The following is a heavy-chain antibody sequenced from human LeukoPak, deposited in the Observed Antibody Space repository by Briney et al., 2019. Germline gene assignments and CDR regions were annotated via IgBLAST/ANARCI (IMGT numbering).Heavy chain of an antibody. D-gene: IGHD5-24*01. V-gene: IGHV5-51*01. J-gene: IGHJ6*04. CDR2: IFPGDSEI. CDR1: GYTFADYW. CDR3: AKQGLTGCKTVGCYKSSHYYGRDV. Sequence: GESLKISCKGSGYTFADYWIGWVRQVPGQGLEWMGIIFPGDSEIKYSPSFEGQVTISVDKSTSTTSLQWSSLKASDTAIYYCAKQGLTGCKTVGCYKSSHYYGRDVWGKGTTVIVSS.